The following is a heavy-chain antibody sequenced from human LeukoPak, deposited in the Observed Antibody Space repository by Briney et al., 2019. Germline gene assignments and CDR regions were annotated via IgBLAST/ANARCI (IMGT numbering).Heavy chain of an antibody. CDR1: GDSLSSNSAA. CDR2: TYYRSKWYN. Sequence: SQTLSLTCAISGDSLSSNSAAWNWSRQSPSRGLEWLGRTYYRSKWYNNYAVSVKSRITINPDTSKNQFSLQLNSVTPEDTAVYYCARGADYGDYYFDYWGQGTLVTVSS. J-gene: IGHJ4*02. D-gene: IGHD4-17*01. V-gene: IGHV6-1*01. CDR3: ARGADYGDYYFDY.